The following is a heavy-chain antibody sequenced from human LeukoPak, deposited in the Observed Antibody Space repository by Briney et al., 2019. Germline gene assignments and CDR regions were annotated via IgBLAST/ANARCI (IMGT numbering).Heavy chain of an antibody. CDR2: INHSGST. D-gene: IGHD4-17*01. V-gene: IGHV4-34*01. Sequence: SETLSLTCAVYGGSFSGYYWSWIRQPPGKGLEWIGEINHSGSTNYNPSLKSRVTISVDTSKNQFSLRLSSVTAADTAVYYCARGTTAYFDYWGQGTLVTVSS. J-gene: IGHJ4*02. CDR3: ARGTTAYFDY. CDR1: GGSFSGYY.